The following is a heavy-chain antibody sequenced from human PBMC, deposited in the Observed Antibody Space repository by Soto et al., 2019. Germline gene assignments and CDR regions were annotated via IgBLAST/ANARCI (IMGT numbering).Heavy chain of an antibody. Sequence: GSLRLSCAASGFTVSSNYMNWVRQAPGKGLEWVSVIYSGGNTYYADSVKGRFTISRDNSKNTLYLQMNSLRAEDTAVYYCARVYDILTGYYKAYFDYWGQGTLVTVSS. J-gene: IGHJ4*02. D-gene: IGHD3-9*01. V-gene: IGHV3-53*01. CDR3: ARVYDILTGYYKAYFDY. CDR2: IYSGGNT. CDR1: GFTVSSNY.